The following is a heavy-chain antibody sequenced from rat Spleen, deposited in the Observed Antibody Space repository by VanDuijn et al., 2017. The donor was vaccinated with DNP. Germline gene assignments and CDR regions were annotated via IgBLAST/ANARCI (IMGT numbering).Heavy chain of an antibody. V-gene: IGHV6-6*01. CDR3: IWDYRNWFPY. D-gene: IGHD1-4*01. CDR1: GFTFSTAW. Sequence: EVQVLESGGGLVQPGNSLKLSCATSGFTFSTAWMYWYRQFPEKRLEWVARIKAKSNNYATDYTESVKGRFTISRDDSKSSVHLQMNSLKEEDTAIYYCIWDYRNWFPYWGQGTLVTVSS. CDR2: IKAKSNNYAT. J-gene: IGHJ3*01.